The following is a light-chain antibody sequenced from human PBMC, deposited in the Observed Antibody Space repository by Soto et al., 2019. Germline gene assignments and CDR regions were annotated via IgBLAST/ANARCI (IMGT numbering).Light chain of an antibody. Sequence: EIVLTQSPGTLSLSPGERATLSCRASQSVSSYLAWYQQKPGQAPRLLIYDASNRATGIPARVSGGGSGTDFTLTISSLEPADFAVYYCQQRSNWGFTFGPGTKVDSK. J-gene: IGKJ3*01. V-gene: IGKV3-11*01. CDR1: QSVSSY. CDR2: DAS. CDR3: QQRSNWGFT.